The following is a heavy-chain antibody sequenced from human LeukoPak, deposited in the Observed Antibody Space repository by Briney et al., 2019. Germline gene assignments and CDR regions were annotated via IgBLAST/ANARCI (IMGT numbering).Heavy chain of an antibody. D-gene: IGHD2-2*01. J-gene: IGHJ4*02. CDR1: GYTFTSFD. Sequence: ASVKVSCKASGYTFTSFDINWVRQATGQGLEWMGWMNPNSGNTGYAQKFQGRVTMTRSTSISTAYMELNSLKSEDTAVYYCARTCSGTSCSDFDYWGQGTLVTVPS. V-gene: IGHV1-8*01. CDR3: ARTCSGTSCSDFDY. CDR2: MNPNSGNT.